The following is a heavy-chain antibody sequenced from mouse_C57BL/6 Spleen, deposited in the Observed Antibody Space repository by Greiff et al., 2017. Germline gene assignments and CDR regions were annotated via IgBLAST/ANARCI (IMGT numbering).Heavy chain of an antibody. J-gene: IGHJ2*01. CDR1: GYAFSSSW. CDR3: ARWDYYGSSFDY. V-gene: IGHV1-82*01. CDR2: IYPGDGDT. D-gene: IGHD1-1*01. Sequence: LQESGPELVKPGASVKISCKASGYAFSSSWMNWVKQRPGKGLEWIGRIYPGDGDTNYNGKFKGKATLTADKSSSTAYMQLSSLTSEDSAVYFCARWDYYGSSFDYWGQGTTLTVSS.